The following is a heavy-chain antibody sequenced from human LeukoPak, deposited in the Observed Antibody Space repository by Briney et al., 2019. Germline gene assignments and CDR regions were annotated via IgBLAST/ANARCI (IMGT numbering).Heavy chain of an antibody. CDR2: IYSSGST. J-gene: IGHJ4*02. V-gene: IGHV4-31*03. CDR1: GGSFGSSAYY. CDR3: ARGAYGIPTGY. D-gene: IGHD3-10*01. Sequence: SETLSLTCTVSGGSFGSSAYYWSWIRQSPGKGLEWIGYIYSSGSTYYNPSLESRVTMTVDTSKNQFSLRLSSVTAADTAVYYCARGAYGIPTGYWGQGTLVTVSS.